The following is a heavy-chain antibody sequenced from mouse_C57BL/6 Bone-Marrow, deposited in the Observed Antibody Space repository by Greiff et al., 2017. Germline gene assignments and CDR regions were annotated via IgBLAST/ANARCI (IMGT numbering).Heavy chain of an antibody. CDR1: GFTFSSYA. V-gene: IGHV5-4*03. CDR2: ISDGGSYT. CDR3: ARVRLRRDFDY. D-gene: IGHD2-4*01. J-gene: IGHJ2*01. Sequence: DVKLVESGGGLVKPGGSLKLSCAASGFTFSSYAMSWVRQTPEKRLEWVATISDGGSYTYYPDNVKGRFTISRDNAKNNLYLQMSHLKSEDTAMYYCARVRLRRDFDYWGQGTTLTVSS.